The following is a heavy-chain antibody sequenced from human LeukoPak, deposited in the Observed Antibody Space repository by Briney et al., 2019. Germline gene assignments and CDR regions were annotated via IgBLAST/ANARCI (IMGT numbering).Heavy chain of an antibody. J-gene: IGHJ4*02. CDR1: GGSFSGYY. D-gene: IGHD6-19*01. Sequence: MPSETLSLTCAVYGGSFSGYYWSWIRQPPGKGLEWIGEINHSGSTNYNPSLKSRVTISVDTSKNQFSLKLSSVTAADTAVYYCARGKGAVASGPADYWGQGTLVTVSS. V-gene: IGHV4-34*01. CDR2: INHSGST. CDR3: ARGKGAVASGPADY.